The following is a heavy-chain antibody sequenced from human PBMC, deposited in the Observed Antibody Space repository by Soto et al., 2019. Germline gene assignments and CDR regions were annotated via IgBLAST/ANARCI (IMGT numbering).Heavy chain of an antibody. CDR2: ISGSGGST. Sequence: GGSLRLSCAASGFTFSSYAMSWVRQAPGKGLEWVSAISGSGGSTYYADSVKGRFTISRDNSKNTLYLQMNSLRAEDTAVYYCAKGGDTYYDILTGYSGPPPPYYYYMDVWGKGTTVTVSS. CDR3: AKGGDTYYDILTGYSGPPPPYYYYMDV. CDR1: GFTFSSYA. D-gene: IGHD3-9*01. J-gene: IGHJ6*03. V-gene: IGHV3-23*01.